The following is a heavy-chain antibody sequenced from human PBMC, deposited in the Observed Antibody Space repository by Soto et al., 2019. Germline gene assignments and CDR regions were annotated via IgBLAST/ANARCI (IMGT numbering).Heavy chain of an antibody. CDR3: ARDLRAVAGTGGPGSWFDP. V-gene: IGHV4-59*01. D-gene: IGHD6-19*01. CDR2: IYYSGST. CDR1: GGSISSYY. J-gene: IGHJ5*02. Sequence: QVQLQESGPGLVKPSETLSLTCTVSGGSISSYYWSWIRQPPGKGLEWIGYIYYSGSTNYNPSLKSRVTISVDTSKNQFSLKLSSVTAADTAVYYCARDLRAVAGTGGPGSWFDPWGQGTLVTVSS.